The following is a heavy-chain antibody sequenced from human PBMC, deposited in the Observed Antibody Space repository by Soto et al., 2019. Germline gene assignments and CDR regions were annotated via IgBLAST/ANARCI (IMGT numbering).Heavy chain of an antibody. CDR1: GFAFSSYG. CDR3: ARVKVESSWSYYYYYGMDV. CDR2: IWYDGSNK. V-gene: IGHV3-33*01. J-gene: IGHJ6*02. D-gene: IGHD6-13*01. Sequence: GSLRLSCAASGFAFSSYGMHWVRQAPGKGLEWVAVIWYDGSNKYYADSVKGRFTISRDNSKNTLYLQMNSLRAEDTAVYYCARVKVESSWSYYYYYGMDVWGQGTTVTVSS.